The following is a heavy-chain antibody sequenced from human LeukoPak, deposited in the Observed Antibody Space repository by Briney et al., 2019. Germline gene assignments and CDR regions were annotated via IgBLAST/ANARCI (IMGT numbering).Heavy chain of an antibody. CDR1: GFTFSSYA. D-gene: IGHD5-18*01. CDR3: AKDRGYSYGPRHIDY. V-gene: IGHV3-23*01. Sequence: GGSLRLSCSASGFTFSSYAMGWVRQAPGKGLMGVSAISGSGGSTYYADSVKGRFTISRDNSKNTLYLQMNSLRAEDTAVYYCAKDRGYSYGPRHIDYWGQGTLVTVSS. CDR2: ISGSGGST. J-gene: IGHJ4*02.